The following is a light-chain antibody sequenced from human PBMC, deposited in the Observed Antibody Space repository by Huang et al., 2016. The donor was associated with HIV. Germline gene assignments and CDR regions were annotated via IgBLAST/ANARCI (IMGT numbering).Light chain of an antibody. CDR3: QQRSSRPRVT. J-gene: IGKJ4*01. Sequence: VLTQSPATLSLSPGERATLSCRASQSVSRFLAWYQQKAGQAPRLLIYDASNRAIDIPARFSGSGSGTEFTLTISSLEPEDFAVYYCQQRSSRPRVTFGGGTKVELK. CDR1: QSVSRF. CDR2: DAS. V-gene: IGKV3-11*01.